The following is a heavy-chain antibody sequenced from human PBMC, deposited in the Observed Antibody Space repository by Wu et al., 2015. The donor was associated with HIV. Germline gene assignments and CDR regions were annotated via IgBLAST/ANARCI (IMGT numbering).Heavy chain of an antibody. D-gene: IGHD4-17*01. CDR2: INPNSGGT. CDR1: GYTFTGYY. V-gene: IGHV1-2*02. J-gene: IGHJ6*02. CDR3: ARGLSRHDYGDYGYYYGMDV. Sequence: QVQLVQSGTEVKKPGASVKISCKASGYTFTGYYMHWVRQAPGQGLEWMGWINPNSGGTNYAQKFQGRVTMTRDTSISTAYMELSRLRSDDTAVYYCARGLSRHDYGDYGYYYGMDVWGQGTTVTVSS.